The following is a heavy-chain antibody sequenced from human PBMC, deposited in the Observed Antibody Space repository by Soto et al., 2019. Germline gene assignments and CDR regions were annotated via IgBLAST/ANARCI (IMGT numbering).Heavy chain of an antibody. CDR1: GGPIGSYY. V-gene: IGHV4-59*01. J-gene: IGHJ4*02. CDR2: IYYSGST. Sequence: PSETLSLTCSVSGGPIGSYYWSWIRQPPGKGLEWIGYIYYSGSTNYNPSLKSRVTISVDTSKNQFSLKLSSVTAADTAVYYCAWVRGYSYGYGLFDYWAQGTLVTVSS. CDR3: AWVRGYSYGYGLFDY. D-gene: IGHD5-18*01.